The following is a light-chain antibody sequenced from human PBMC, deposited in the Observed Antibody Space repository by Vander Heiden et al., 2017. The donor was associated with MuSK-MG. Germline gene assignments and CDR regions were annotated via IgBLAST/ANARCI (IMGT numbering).Light chain of an antibody. J-gene: IGKJ4*01. Sequence: PGERATLSCRASQSVSSYLAWYQQKPGQAPRLLIYDASNRATGIPARFSGSGYGTDFTLTISSREPEDFAVYYCQQRSNWPPLTFGGGTKVXIK. CDR3: QQRSNWPPLT. V-gene: IGKV3-11*01. CDR2: DAS. CDR1: QSVSSY.